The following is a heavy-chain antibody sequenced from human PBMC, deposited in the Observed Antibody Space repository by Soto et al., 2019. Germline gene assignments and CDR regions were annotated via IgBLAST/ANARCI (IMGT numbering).Heavy chain of an antibody. CDR2: IIPIFGTA. V-gene: IGHV1-69*01. Sequence: QVQLVQSGAEVKKPGSSVKVSCKASGGTFSSYAISWVRQAPGQGLEWMGGIIPIFGTANYAQKFQGRVTITADESTSTVYMELSSLRSEDTAVYYCALPYYDFWSGLYGMDVWGQGTTVTVSS. D-gene: IGHD3-3*01. CDR1: GGTFSSYA. CDR3: ALPYYDFWSGLYGMDV. J-gene: IGHJ6*02.